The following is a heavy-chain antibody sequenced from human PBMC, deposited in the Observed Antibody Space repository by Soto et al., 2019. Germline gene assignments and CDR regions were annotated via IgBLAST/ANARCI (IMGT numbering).Heavy chain of an antibody. J-gene: IGHJ6*03. CDR3: AGRYCTNGVCYTNYYYYIDV. V-gene: IGHV3-23*01. CDR1: GFNFSTYA. Sequence: EVQLLESGGGLVQPGGSLRLSCAASGFNFSTYAMSWVRQAPGKGLEWVSTITTSGGNTYYADSVQGRFTISRDNSKNTLYLQMNSLRAEDTAVYYCAGRYCTNGVCYTNYYYYIDVWGKGTTVTVSS. CDR2: ITTSGGNT. D-gene: IGHD2-8*01.